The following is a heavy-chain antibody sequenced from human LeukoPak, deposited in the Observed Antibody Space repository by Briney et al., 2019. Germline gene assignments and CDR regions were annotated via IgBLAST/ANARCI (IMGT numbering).Heavy chain of an antibody. CDR2: IWYDGTKK. V-gene: IGHV3-33*01. CDR1: GFTFSNHG. CDR3: ARDRAVWYFDY. D-gene: IGHD3-16*01. Sequence: PGRSLRLSCAASGFTFSNHGMHWVRQAPGKGLEWVAVIWYDGTKKYYADSVKGRLTISRDNSKNTLYLEMNSLRAEDTAVYYCARDRAVWYFDYWGQGTLVTVSS. J-gene: IGHJ4*02.